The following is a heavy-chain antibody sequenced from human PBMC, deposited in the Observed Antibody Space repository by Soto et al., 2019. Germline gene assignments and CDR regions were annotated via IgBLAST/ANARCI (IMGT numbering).Heavy chain of an antibody. J-gene: IGHJ4*02. CDR2: INHSGST. V-gene: IGHV4-34*01. Sequence: PSETLSLTCAVYGGSFSGYYWSWIRQPPGKGLEWIGEINHSGSTNYNPSLKSRVTTSVDTSKNQFSLRLSSVTDADTAVYYCARHNRGHSSSTSCYTDYWGQGTLVTVSS. CDR3: ARHNRGHSSSTSCYTDY. D-gene: IGHD2-2*02. CDR1: GGSFSGYY.